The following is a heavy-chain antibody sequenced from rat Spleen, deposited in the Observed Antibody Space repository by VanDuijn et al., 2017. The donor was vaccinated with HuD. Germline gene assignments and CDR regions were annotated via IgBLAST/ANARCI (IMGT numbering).Heavy chain of an antibody. CDR2: IKAKSNNYAT. J-gene: IGHJ3*01. CDR1: GFTFSTAW. D-gene: IGHD1-12*02. Sequence: EVQVLESGGGLVQPGNSLKLSCATSGFTFSTAWMYWYRQFPEKRLEWLARIKAKSNNYATDYTESVKGRFTISRDDSKSSIYLQMNNLKEEDTAIYYCSWDHYAGTYYLRFPDWGQGILVTVSS. V-gene: IGHV6-6*01. CDR3: SWDHYAGTYYLRFPD.